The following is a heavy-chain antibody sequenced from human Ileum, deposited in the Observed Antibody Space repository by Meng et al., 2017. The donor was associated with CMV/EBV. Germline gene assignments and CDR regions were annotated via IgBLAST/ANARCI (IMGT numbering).Heavy chain of an antibody. Sequence: GESLKISCAASGFTFSSYWMSWVRQAPGKGPEWVANIKPDGTEKYYVDSVKGRFTISRDNAENSLYLQMDGLRAEDTAVYYCARTVGATPFDYWGQGNLVTVSS. CDR3: ARTVGATPFDY. V-gene: IGHV3-7*01. J-gene: IGHJ4*02. CDR2: IKPDGTEK. D-gene: IGHD1-26*01. CDR1: GFTFSSYW.